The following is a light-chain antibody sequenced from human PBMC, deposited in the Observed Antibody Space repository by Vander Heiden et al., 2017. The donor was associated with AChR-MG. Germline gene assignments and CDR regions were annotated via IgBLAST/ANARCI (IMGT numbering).Light chain of an antibody. J-gene: IGKJ2*01. V-gene: IGKV1-39*01. CDR2: AAS. Sequence: DIQMTQSPPSLSASVVARVTITCRASQSISSYLNWYQQKPAKAPKLLIYAASSLQSGVPSRFSGSGSGTDFTLTISRLQPEDFATYYCQQSYSTPYTFGQGTKLEIK. CDR1: QSISSY. CDR3: QQSYSTPYT.